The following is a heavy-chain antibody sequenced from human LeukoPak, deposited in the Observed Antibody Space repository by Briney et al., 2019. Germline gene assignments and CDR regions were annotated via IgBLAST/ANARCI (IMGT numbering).Heavy chain of an antibody. J-gene: IGHJ5*02. Sequence: ASVKVSCKASGYTFTGYYMHWVRQAPGQGLEWMGWINPNSGGTNYAQKFQGRVTMTRDTSISTAYMELSRLRSDDTAVYYCARWIEEYQLLFKGYNWFDPWGQGILVTVSS. V-gene: IGHV1-2*02. CDR2: INPNSGGT. CDR1: GYTFTGYY. D-gene: IGHD2-2*01. CDR3: ARWIEEYQLLFKGYNWFDP.